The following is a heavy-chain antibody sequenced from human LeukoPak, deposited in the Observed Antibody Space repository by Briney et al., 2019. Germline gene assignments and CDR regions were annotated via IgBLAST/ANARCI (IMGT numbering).Heavy chain of an antibody. D-gene: IGHD1-1*01. CDR1: GYTFTDYY. Sequence: ASVKVSCEASGYTFTDYYMHWVRQAPGQGLEWMGWISPNSGETSYAQKFQGRVTMTRDTSIRTAYMEVHSLRPDDTAVFYCARDGNFDYWGQGTLVTVSS. V-gene: IGHV1-2*02. J-gene: IGHJ4*02. CDR3: ARDGNFDY. CDR2: ISPNSGET.